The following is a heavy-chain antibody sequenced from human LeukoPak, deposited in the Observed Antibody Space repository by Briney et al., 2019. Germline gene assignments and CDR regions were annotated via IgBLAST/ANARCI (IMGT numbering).Heavy chain of an antibody. CDR2: ISAYNGNT. Sequence: ASVKVSCKASGYTFTSYGISWVRQAPGQGPEWMGWISAYNGNTNYAQKLQGRVTMTTDTSTSTAYMELRSLRSDDTAVYYCARGRGQLVVVPAAPPEIFDYWGQGTLVTVSS. V-gene: IGHV1-18*01. CDR3: ARGRGQLVVVPAAPPEIFDY. J-gene: IGHJ4*02. D-gene: IGHD2-2*01. CDR1: GYTFTSYG.